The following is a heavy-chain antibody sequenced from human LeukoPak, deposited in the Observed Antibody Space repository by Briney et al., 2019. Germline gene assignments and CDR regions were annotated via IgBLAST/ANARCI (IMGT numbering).Heavy chain of an antibody. D-gene: IGHD3-9*01. CDR1: GGSISSGGYY. V-gene: IGHV4-39*07. CDR2: IFYSGNT. J-gene: IGHJ4*02. Sequence: SETLSLTCTVSGGSISSGGYYWAWVRQPPGKGLEWLGSIFYSGNTHYNPSLKSPVTISIDTSKNQFSLKVSSVTAADTAIYYCARDLSFDWFPYYFDYWGQGILVTVSS. CDR3: ARDLSFDWFPYYFDY.